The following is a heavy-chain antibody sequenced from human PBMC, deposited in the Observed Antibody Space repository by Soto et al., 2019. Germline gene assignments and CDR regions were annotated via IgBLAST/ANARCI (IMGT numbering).Heavy chain of an antibody. D-gene: IGHD4-4*01. V-gene: IGHV4-39*01. Sequence: SETLSLTCSVSGGSISSRTFWWAWIRQPPGKGLEWIGDMYYSGSSYSSPSLKSRVTLSVDTSKNQLSLKLNSVTAADTAVYYCARHPRDDYNYGGSGIFDYWGQGTLVTVS. J-gene: IGHJ4*02. CDR2: MYYSGSS. CDR1: GGSISSRTFW. CDR3: ARHPRDDYNYGGSGIFDY.